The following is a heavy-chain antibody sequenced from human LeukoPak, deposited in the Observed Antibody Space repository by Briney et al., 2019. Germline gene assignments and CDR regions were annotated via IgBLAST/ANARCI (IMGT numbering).Heavy chain of an antibody. CDR3: ARELRYGRYYMDV. Sequence: SETLSLTCTVSGYSISSGYYWGWIRQPPGQGLEWIGSIYHSGSTYYNPSLKSRVTISVDTSKNQFSLKLSSVTAADTAVYYCARELRYGRYYMDVWGKGTTVTVSS. D-gene: IGHD3-9*01. J-gene: IGHJ6*03. CDR1: GYSISSGYY. V-gene: IGHV4-38-2*02. CDR2: IYHSGST.